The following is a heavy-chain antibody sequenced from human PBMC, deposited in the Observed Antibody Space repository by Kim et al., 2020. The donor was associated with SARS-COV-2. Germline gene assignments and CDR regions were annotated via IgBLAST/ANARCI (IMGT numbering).Heavy chain of an antibody. Sequence: GGSLRLSCAVSGFTFSSYAFSWVRQAPGKGLEWVSAISGSGDRTYYADSVKGRFTISRDNFKDTLYLQLYSLRAEDTATYFCAKDGSYYYDSSGYLRFDYWGQGTLVAVSS. CDR2: ISGSGDRT. V-gene: IGHV3-23*01. D-gene: IGHD3-22*01. CDR3: AKDGSYYYDSSGYLRFDY. J-gene: IGHJ4*02. CDR1: GFTFSSYA.